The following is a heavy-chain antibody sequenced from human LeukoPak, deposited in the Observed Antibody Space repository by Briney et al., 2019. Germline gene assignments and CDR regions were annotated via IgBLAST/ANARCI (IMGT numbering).Heavy chain of an antibody. CDR2: IYSGGST. V-gene: IGHV3-53*01. D-gene: IGHD5-24*01. CDR3: ARSQVGDGYNQGILFDY. J-gene: IGHJ4*02. Sequence: GGSLRLSCAASGFTFSSYWMYWVRHAPGKGLEWVSVIYSGGSTYYADSLKGRFTISRDDSKNTLYLQMNSLRAEDTAVYYCARSQVGDGYNQGILFDYWGQGTLVTVSS. CDR1: GFTFSSYW.